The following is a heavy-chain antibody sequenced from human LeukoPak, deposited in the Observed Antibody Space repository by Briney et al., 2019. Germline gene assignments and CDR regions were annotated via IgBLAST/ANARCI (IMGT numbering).Heavy chain of an antibody. D-gene: IGHD3-22*01. CDR1: GGSISSYY. V-gene: IGHV4-59*01. Sequence: QSSETLSLTCTVSGGSISSYYWSWIRQPPGKGLEWIGYIYYSGSTNYNPSLKSRVTISVDTSKNQFSLKLSSVTAADTAVYYCARGKVSSGYYYYFDYWGQGTLVTVSS. CDR3: ARGKVSSGYYYYFDY. J-gene: IGHJ4*02. CDR2: IYYSGST.